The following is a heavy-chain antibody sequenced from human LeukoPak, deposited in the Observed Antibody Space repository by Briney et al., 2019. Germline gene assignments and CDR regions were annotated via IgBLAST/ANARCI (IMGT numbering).Heavy chain of an antibody. D-gene: IGHD2-15*01. CDR3: ASATLRCSGGSCYEMDV. Sequence: ASVKVSCKASGGTFSSYTISWVRQAPGQGLEWMGGIIPLFGTPDYAQKFQDRLTITADKSTSTAYMELSSLRSEDTAVYYCASATLRCSGGSCYEMDVWGKGTTVTVSS. J-gene: IGHJ6*04. CDR2: IIPLFGTP. V-gene: IGHV1-69*06. CDR1: GGTFSSYT.